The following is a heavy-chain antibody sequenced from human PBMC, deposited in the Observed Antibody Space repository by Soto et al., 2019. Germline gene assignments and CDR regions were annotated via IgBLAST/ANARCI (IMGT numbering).Heavy chain of an antibody. CDR3: ARPVAARPQEEGK. Sequence: PSETLSLTCTVSGGSISSSSYYWGWIRQPPGKGLEWIGSIYYSGSTYYNPSLKSRVTISVDTSKNQFSLKLSSVTAADTAVYYCARPVAARPQEEGKWGQGTLVTVSS. CDR1: GGSISSSSYY. V-gene: IGHV4-39*01. D-gene: IGHD6-6*01. CDR2: IYYSGST. J-gene: IGHJ4*02.